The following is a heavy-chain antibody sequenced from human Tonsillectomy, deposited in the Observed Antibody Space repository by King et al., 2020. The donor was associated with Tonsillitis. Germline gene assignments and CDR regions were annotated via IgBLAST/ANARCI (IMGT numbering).Heavy chain of an antibody. Sequence: VQLVESGAEVKKPGASVKVSCTASGYTFTSYGISWVRQAPGQGLEWMGWISAYNGNTNYAQKLQGRVTMTTDTSTSTAYMELRSLRSDDTAVYYCARDRGYYDILTNLFDYWGQGTLVTVSS. CDR2: ISAYNGNT. D-gene: IGHD3-9*01. V-gene: IGHV1-18*04. J-gene: IGHJ4*02. CDR1: GYTFTSYG. CDR3: ARDRGYYDILTNLFDY.